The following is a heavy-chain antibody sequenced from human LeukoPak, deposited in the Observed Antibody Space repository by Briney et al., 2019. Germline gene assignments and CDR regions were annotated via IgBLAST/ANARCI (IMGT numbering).Heavy chain of an antibody. CDR2: ISWNSGSI. V-gene: IGHV3-9*01. D-gene: IGHD2-2*01. Sequence: GGSLRLSCAASGFTFDDYAMHWVRQAPGKGLEWVSGISWNSGSIGYADSVKGRFTISGDNAKNSLYLQTNSLRAEDTALYYCAKGRDKYQLLSKNWFDPWGQGTLVTVSS. CDR1: GFTFDDYA. CDR3: AKGRDKYQLLSKNWFDP. J-gene: IGHJ5*02.